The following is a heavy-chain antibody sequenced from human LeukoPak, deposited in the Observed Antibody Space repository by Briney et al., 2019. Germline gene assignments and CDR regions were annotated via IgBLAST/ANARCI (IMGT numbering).Heavy chain of an antibody. V-gene: IGHV3-7*01. J-gene: IGHJ4*02. CDR3: ARDESSSWTPFDY. CDR2: VKQDVNEK. Sequence: GGSLRLSCAASGFTFSNYWMSWIRQAPGKGSEWVASVKQDVNEKYYVDSVKGRFTISRDNAKNSLYLQMNSLRAEDTAVYYCARDESSSWTPFDYWGQGTLVTVSS. CDR1: GFTFSNYW. D-gene: IGHD6-13*01.